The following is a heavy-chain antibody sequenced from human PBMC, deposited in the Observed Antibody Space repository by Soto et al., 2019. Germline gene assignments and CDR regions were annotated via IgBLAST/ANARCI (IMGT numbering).Heavy chain of an antibody. CDR2: IGGDGNT. Sequence: EVQLLESGGDMVQPGGSLRLSCAASGFIFGTNAMAWVRQAPGKRLEWVSAIGGDGNTYYTDSVKGRFTISRDNSKNILNLQMNSLRAEDTALYYCAKKFGYSSSRGYYPGAFDSWGQGTLVTVSS. V-gene: IGHV3-23*01. CDR3: AKKFGYSSSRGYYPGAFDS. D-gene: IGHD3-22*01. J-gene: IGHJ4*02. CDR1: GFIFGTNA.